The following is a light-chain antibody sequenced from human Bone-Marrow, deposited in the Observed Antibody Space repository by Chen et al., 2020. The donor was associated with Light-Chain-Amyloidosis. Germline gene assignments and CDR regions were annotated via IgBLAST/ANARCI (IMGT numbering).Light chain of an antibody. Sequence: QSVLTQPPSVSGAPAQRLTITCTWSSSNIGANYDVHWYQQLPGTAPKLLIFGTTNRPSGVPDRFSGSKSGTSASLAITGLQAEDEADYYCQSYDRSLSGSVFGGGTKLTVL. CDR2: GTT. CDR1: SSNIGANYD. J-gene: IGLJ3*02. V-gene: IGLV1-40*01. CDR3: QSYDRSLSGSV.